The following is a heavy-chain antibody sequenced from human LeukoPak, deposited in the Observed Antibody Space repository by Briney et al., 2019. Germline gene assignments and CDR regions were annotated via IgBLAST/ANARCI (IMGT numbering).Heavy chain of an antibody. CDR1: GYSFTSYW. V-gene: IGHV5-51*01. CDR2: IYPGDSDT. D-gene: IGHD3-22*01. J-gene: IGHJ3*02. Sequence: GESLKISCKGSGYSFTSYWIGWVRQVPGKGLEWMGTIYPGDSDTRYSPSFQGQVTISADKSISTAYLQWSSLKASDTAMYYCARHRRNYYDQSYDAFDIWGQGTMVTVSS. CDR3: ARHRRNYYDQSYDAFDI.